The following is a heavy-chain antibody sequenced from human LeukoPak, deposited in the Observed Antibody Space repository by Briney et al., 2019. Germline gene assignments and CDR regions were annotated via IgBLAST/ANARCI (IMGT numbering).Heavy chain of an antibody. CDR3: AREALGGYYFDY. Sequence: GESLKISFKGSGYRFTSYWIGWVRPMPGKGPEWMGIIYPGDSDTRYSPSFQGQVTISADNSISTAYLQWSSLKASDTAMYYCAREALGGYYFDYWGQGTLVTVSS. CDR1: GYRFTSYW. CDR2: IYPGDSDT. D-gene: IGHD3-3*01. V-gene: IGHV5-51*01. J-gene: IGHJ4*02.